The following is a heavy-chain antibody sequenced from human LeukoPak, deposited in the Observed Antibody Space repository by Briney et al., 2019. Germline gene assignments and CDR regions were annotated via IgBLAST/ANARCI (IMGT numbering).Heavy chain of an antibody. D-gene: IGHD3-3*01. CDR3: ARDRGDFWSALGDWFDP. V-gene: IGHV3-30*02. CDR2: IRYDGSNK. CDR1: GFTFSSYG. Sequence: SGGSLRLSCAASGFTFSSYGMHWVRQAPGKGLEWVAFIRYDGSNKYYADSVKGRFTISRDNAKNSLYLQMNSLRAEDTAVYYCARDRGDFWSALGDWFDPWGQGTLVTVSS. J-gene: IGHJ5*02.